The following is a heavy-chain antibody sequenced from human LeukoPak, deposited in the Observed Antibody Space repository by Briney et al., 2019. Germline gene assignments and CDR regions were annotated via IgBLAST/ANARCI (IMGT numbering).Heavy chain of an antibody. CDR3: ARDHITNYDILTGCGY. CDR1: GYTFTGYY. V-gene: IGHV1-2*02. Sequence: ASVKVSCKASGYTFTGYYMHWVRQAPGQGLEWMGWINPNSGGTNYAQKFQGRVTMTTDTSTSTAYMELRSLRSDDTAVYYCARDHITNYDILTGCGYWGQGTLVTVSS. J-gene: IGHJ4*02. D-gene: IGHD3-9*01. CDR2: INPNSGGT.